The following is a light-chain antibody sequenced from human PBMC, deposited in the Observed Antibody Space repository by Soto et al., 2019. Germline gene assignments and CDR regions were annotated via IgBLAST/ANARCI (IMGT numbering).Light chain of an antibody. Sequence: DIVMTQSPLSLAFTPGEPAPSSYRSSQSLLQSKGYNCLDWYLQRPGQSPQLLIYLGSNRASGVPARFSGSGFGTDFTLTISRVEAEDVGVYYCLQGLHRPFTFGPGTRVDI. V-gene: IGKV2-28*01. J-gene: IGKJ3*01. CDR1: QSLLQSKGYNC. CDR2: LGS. CDR3: LQGLHRPFT.